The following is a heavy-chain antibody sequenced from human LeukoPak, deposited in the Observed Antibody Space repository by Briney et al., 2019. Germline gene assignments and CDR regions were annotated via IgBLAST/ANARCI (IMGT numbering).Heavy chain of an antibody. J-gene: IGHJ4*02. D-gene: IGHD4-17*01. CDR3: ARGGDYGDYGSPHDY. Sequence: GASVKVSCKASGYTFTSYDITWVRQAPGQGLEWMGWISAYNGNTNYAQKFQGRVTMTTDTSTNTAYMELTSLRSDDTAVYYCARGGDYGDYGSPHDYWGQGTLVIVSS. V-gene: IGHV1-18*01. CDR1: GYTFTSYD. CDR2: ISAYNGNT.